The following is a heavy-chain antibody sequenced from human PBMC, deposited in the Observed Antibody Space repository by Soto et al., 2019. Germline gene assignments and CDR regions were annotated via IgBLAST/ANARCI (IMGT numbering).Heavy chain of an antibody. CDR2: ITGDGRTI. J-gene: IGHJ4*02. V-gene: IGHV3-11*01. D-gene: IGHD6-25*01. CDR1: GFTFSDYY. CDR3: AIGPAADY. Sequence: PGGSLRLSCAASGFTFSDYYMSWIRQAPGKGLERLPYITGDGRTIYYADSVKGRFTISRDNAKNSLYLQMNSLRAEDTAIYYCAIGPAADYWGQGALVTVSS.